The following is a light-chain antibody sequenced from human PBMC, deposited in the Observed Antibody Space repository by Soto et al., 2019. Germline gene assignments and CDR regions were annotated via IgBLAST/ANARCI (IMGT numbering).Light chain of an antibody. V-gene: IGKV1-9*01. CDR3: QQYNSYPWT. CDR2: AAS. Sequence: IQLTQTPSSLSASVGDRVTITCRASHVISSFLAWYQQKPGKAPKLLIYAASSLQSGVPSRFSGSGFGTDFTLTITSLQPEDFATYYCQQYNSYPWTFGQGTKVDNK. CDR1: HVISSF. J-gene: IGKJ1*01.